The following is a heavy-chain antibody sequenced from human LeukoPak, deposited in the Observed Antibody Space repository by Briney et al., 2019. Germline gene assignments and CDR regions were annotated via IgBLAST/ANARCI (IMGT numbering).Heavy chain of an antibody. V-gene: IGHV4-59*01. CDR1: GDSISGYY. D-gene: IGHD6-6*01. J-gene: IGHJ4*02. CDR3: ARDRSVSARLFGY. CDR2: IFYSGSA. Sequence: SDTLSLTCTVSGDSISGYYWHWIRQPPGKGLEWIAYIFYSGSANYNPSLKSRVTISVDTSKNQFSLKLSSVTAADTAVYYCARDRSVSARLFGYWGQGTLVTVSP.